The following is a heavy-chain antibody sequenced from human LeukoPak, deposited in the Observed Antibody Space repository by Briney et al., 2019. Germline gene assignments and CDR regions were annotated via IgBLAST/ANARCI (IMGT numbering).Heavy chain of an antibody. J-gene: IGHJ4*02. CDR1: GFTFSSYS. V-gene: IGHV3-21*01. D-gene: IGHD6-19*01. Sequence: GGSLRLSCAASGFTFSSYSMNWVRQAPGKGLEWVSSISSSSSYIYYADSVKGRFTISRDNAKNSLYLQMDSLRAEDTAVYYCARDPSVAGINYFDYWGQGTLVTVSS. CDR2: ISSSSSYI. CDR3: ARDPSVAGINYFDY.